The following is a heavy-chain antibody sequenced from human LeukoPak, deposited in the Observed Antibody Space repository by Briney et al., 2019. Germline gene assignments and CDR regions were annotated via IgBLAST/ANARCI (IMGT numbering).Heavy chain of an antibody. CDR2: ISDSGGT. Sequence: PSETLSLTCTVSGGSITSSNYYWGWIRQPPGKGLEWIGSISDSGGTYYNPSLKSRITISVDTSKNQFSLKLSSVTAADTALYYCARLNVRPAMIRGVLDHWGQGTLVTVSS. CDR3: ARLNVRPAMIRGVLDH. D-gene: IGHD3-10*01. V-gene: IGHV4-39*07. J-gene: IGHJ4*02. CDR1: GGSITSSNYY.